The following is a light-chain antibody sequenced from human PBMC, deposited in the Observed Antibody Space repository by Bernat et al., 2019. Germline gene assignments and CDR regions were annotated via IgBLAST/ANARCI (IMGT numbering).Light chain of an antibody. CDR3: QQNSNWRT. Sequence: RATLSCRASQSVSSSLAWYQQKPGQAPRLLIYGSSSRATGIPDRFSGSGSGTEFTLTISSLEPEDVEVYYCQQNSNWRTCGKGTKVEIK. J-gene: IGKJ1*01. V-gene: IGKV3D-15*01. CDR2: GSS. CDR1: QSVSSS.